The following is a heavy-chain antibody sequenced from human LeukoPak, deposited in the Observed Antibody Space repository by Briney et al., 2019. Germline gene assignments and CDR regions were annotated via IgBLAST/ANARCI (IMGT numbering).Heavy chain of an antibody. CDR3: AKGRRSSTSCFDY. V-gene: IGHV3-23*01. D-gene: IGHD2-2*01. J-gene: IGHJ4*02. CDR1: GFAFSSYA. Sequence: GGSLRLSGAASGFAFSSYAMSWVRQAPGKGLEWVSAISGSGGSTYYADSVKGRFTISRDNSKNTLYLQMNSLRAEDAAVYYCAKGRRSSTSCFDYWGQGTLVTVSS. CDR2: ISGSGGST.